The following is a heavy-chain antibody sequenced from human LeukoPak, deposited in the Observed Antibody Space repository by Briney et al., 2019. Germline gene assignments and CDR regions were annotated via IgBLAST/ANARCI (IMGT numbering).Heavy chain of an antibody. CDR3: ARRVVTLSSWFDY. Sequence: SETLSLTCTVSGGSISSYYWSWIRQPPGKGLEWIGYIYYSGSTNYSPSLKSRVTISVDTSKNQFSLKLSSVTAADTAVYYCARRVVTLSSWFDYWGQGTLVTVSS. CDR1: GGSISSYY. D-gene: IGHD4-23*01. CDR2: IYYSGST. V-gene: IGHV4-59*08. J-gene: IGHJ5*01.